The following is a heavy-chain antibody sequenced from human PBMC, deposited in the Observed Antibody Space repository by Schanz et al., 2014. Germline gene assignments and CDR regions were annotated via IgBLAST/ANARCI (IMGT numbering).Heavy chain of an antibody. D-gene: IGHD6-13*01. V-gene: IGHV1-69*02. J-gene: IGHJ4*02. CDR2: IVPIAGIT. CDR3: ASSGAGYSSSWDFDY. Sequence: QVHLVQSGAEVKKPGSSVKVSCKASGGTFSSDTFSWVRQAPGQGLEWMGRIVPIAGITNYAQRFQGRVTITADKSSDTAYMELSSLTSEYTAVYYCASSGAGYSSSWDFDYWGQGTLVTVSS. CDR1: GGTFSSDT.